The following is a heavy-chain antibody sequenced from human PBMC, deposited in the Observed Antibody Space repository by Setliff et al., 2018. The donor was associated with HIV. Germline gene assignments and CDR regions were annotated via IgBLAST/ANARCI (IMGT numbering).Heavy chain of an antibody. CDR2: IFSGGTT. D-gene: IGHD3-22*01. CDR1: GFTVSKNY. CDR3: ASRGRAYFLDASGYFDS. V-gene: IGHV3-66*02. J-gene: IGHJ4*02. Sequence: WGSLRLSCAASGFTVSKNYMSWVRQAPGKGLEWVSVIFSGGTTNYADSVKGRFTISRDNSQNTLFLQMDNLRPEDTAVYFCASRGRAYFLDASGYFDSWGQGALVTVSS.